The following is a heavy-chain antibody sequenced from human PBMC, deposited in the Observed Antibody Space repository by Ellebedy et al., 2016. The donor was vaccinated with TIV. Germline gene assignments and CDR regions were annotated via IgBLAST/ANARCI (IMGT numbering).Heavy chain of an antibody. CDR2: IYYSGST. Sequence: MPSETLSLTCTVSGGSISSSSYYWGWIRQPPGKGLEWIGRIYYSGSTYYNPSLKSRVTISVDTSKNQFSLKLSSVTAADTAVHYCARGAAVAGKFDYWGQGTLVTVSS. CDR1: GGSISSSSYY. J-gene: IGHJ4*02. CDR3: ARGAAVAGKFDY. V-gene: IGHV4-39*01. D-gene: IGHD6-19*01.